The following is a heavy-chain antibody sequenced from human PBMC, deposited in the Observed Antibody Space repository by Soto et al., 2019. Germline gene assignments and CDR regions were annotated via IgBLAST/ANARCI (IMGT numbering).Heavy chain of an antibody. CDR3: ARVVRGRSSGWYPFDY. V-gene: IGHV3-7*05. J-gene: IGHJ4*02. Sequence: GGSLRLSCAASGFTFSSYWMSWVRQAPGKGLEWVANIKQDGSEKYYVDSVKGRFTISRDNAKNSLYLQMNSLRAEDTAVYYCARVVRGRSSGWYPFDYWGQGTLVTVSS. D-gene: IGHD6-19*01. CDR2: IKQDGSEK. CDR1: GFTFSSYW.